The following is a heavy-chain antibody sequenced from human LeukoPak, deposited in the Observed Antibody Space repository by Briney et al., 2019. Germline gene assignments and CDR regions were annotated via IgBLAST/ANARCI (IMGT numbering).Heavy chain of an antibody. D-gene: IGHD4-23*01. CDR3: ARDHGGKVDRYFDV. Sequence: ASVKVSCKASGYPFASYGMSWVRQAPGQGLEWMGWISAYKGDTNYAQKFQGRVTMTTDTSTSTGYMELRSVRSDDTAVYYCARDHGGKVDRYFDVWGRGTLVTVSS. J-gene: IGHJ2*01. V-gene: IGHV1-18*01. CDR2: ISAYKGDT. CDR1: GYPFASYG.